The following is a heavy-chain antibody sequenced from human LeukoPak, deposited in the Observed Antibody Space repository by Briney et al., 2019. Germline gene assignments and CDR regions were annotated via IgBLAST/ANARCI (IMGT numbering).Heavy chain of an antibody. CDR3: AKNGDRGAYCSGGTCYPYYYYYMDV. V-gene: IGHV3-23*01. J-gene: IGHJ6*03. CDR1: GFTFSRNG. CDR2: ISGSGGST. D-gene: IGHD2-15*01. Sequence: GGTLRLSCAASGFTFSRNGMTWVRQAPGKGLEWVSAISGSGGSTYYADSVKGRFTISRDNSKNTLYLQMNSLRAEDTAVYYCAKNGDRGAYCSGGTCYPYYYYYMDVWGKGTTVTISS.